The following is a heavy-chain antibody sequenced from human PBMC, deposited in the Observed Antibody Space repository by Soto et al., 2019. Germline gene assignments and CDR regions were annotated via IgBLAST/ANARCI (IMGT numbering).Heavy chain of an antibody. V-gene: IGHV3-23*01. J-gene: IGHJ5*02. CDR1: GFTFSSYA. Sequence: EVQLLESGGGLVQPGGSLRLSCAASGFTFSSYAMSWVRQAPGKGLEWVSAISGSGGSTYYADSVKGRFTISRDNSKNTLYLQMNSLRAEETAVYYCSRTGGKDIVVVVAARYNWFDPWGQGTLVTVSS. CDR2: ISGSGGST. CDR3: SRTGGKDIVVVVAARYNWFDP. D-gene: IGHD2-15*01.